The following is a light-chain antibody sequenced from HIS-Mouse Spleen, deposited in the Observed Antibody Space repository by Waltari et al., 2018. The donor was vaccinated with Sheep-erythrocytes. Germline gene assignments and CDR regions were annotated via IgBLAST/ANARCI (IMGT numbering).Light chain of an antibody. V-gene: IGLV2-14*01. J-gene: IGLJ3*02. CDR1: SSDVGGYNY. Sequence: QSALTQPASVSGSPGQSITISCTGTSSDVGGYNYVSWYQQHPGKAPKLMIYEVSNRPSGVSNRFPGSKSGNTASLTISGLQAEDEADYYCCSYAGSSTWVFGGGTKLTVL. CDR2: EVS. CDR3: CSYAGSSTWV.